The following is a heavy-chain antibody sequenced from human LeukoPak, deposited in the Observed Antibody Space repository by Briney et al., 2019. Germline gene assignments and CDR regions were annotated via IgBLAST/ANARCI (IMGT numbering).Heavy chain of an antibody. V-gene: IGHV3-21*01. CDR2: IIVGSSYI. J-gene: IGHJ3*02. CDR1: GFTFSSYS. Sequence: PGRSLRLSCAASGFTFSSYSMNWVRQAPGKGLEWVSSIIVGSSYIYYADSVKGRFTISRDDARNSLYLQMDSLRAEDTAVYYCARENSPYYYYNSGYYPWFDTWGQGTMVTVSS. CDR3: ARENSPYYYYNSGYYPWFDT. D-gene: IGHD3-22*01.